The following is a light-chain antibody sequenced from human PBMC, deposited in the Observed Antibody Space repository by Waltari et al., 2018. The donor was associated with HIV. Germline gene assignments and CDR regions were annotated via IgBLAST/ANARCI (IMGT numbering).Light chain of an antibody. CDR1: QSLLLNVNNKTY. Sequence: DIAMTQSPASLAVSLGARATINCKSHQSLLLNVNNKTYLTWYQQKPGQSPKVLLYWESTRESGVPDRFSGSGSGTDFNLIISSLQAEDVATYYGQKCYSTPWTFGRGTKVEI. CDR2: WES. CDR3: QKCYSTPWT. V-gene: IGKV4-1*01. J-gene: IGKJ1*01.